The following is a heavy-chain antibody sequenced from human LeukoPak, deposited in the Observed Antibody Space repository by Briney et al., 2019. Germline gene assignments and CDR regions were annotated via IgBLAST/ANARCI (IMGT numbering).Heavy chain of an antibody. V-gene: IGHV4-59*08. Sequence: SETLSLTCSVSGGSISTSYWNWIRQPPGKGLEWIGYISYTGNTNYNPSLKSRVTISVDTSKNQFSLKLSSVTAADTAVYYCARQASGDLYGMDVWGQGTTVTVSS. CDR1: GGSISTSY. CDR3: ARQASGDLYGMDV. CDR2: ISYTGNT. D-gene: IGHD3-10*01. J-gene: IGHJ6*02.